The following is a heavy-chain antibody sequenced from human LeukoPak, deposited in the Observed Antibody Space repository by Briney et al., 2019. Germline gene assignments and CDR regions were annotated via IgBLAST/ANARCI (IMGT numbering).Heavy chain of an antibody. CDR2: ISYDGSNK. D-gene: IGHD2-15*01. CDR3: ARADLRTPFDP. V-gene: IGHV3-30-3*01. J-gene: IGHJ5*02. Sequence: PGGSLRLSCAASGFTFSSYAMHWVRQAPGKGLEWVAVISYDGSNKYYADSVKGRFTISRDNSKNTLYLQMNSLRAEDTAVYYCARADLRTPFDPWGQGTLVTVSS. CDR1: GFTFSSYA.